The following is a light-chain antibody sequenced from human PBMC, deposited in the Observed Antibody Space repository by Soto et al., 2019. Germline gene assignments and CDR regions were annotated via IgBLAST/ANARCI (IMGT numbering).Light chain of an antibody. CDR3: QQSYITPWT. V-gene: IGKV1-39*01. J-gene: IGKJ1*01. Sequence: DLQMTQSPSSLSASVGDRVTITCRASQSISSYLNWYQQKPGKAPKLLIYAASSLQSGVPSRFSGSGSGTDFPLTISSLQPEDFATYCCQQSYITPWTFGQGTKVEIK. CDR2: AAS. CDR1: QSISSY.